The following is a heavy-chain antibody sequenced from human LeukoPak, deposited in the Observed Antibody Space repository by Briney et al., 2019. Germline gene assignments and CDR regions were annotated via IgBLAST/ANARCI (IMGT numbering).Heavy chain of an antibody. J-gene: IGHJ4*02. CDR3: AKRRETGVGLFDY. Sequence: GGSLRLSCAASGFTFSSYGMHWVRQAPGKGLEWVAFMRFDGSSRYYADPVKGRFTISRDDSKNTLFLQMNSLRDDDTAVYYCAKRRETGVGLFDYWGQGTLVTVSS. V-gene: IGHV3-30*02. D-gene: IGHD3-3*01. CDR2: MRFDGSSR. CDR1: GFTFSSYG.